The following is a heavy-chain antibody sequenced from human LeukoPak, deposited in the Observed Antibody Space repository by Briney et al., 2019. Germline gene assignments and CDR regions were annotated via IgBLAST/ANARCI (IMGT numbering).Heavy chain of an antibody. CDR3: ARGLPNYYGMDV. V-gene: IGHV3-53*01. CDR2: IYSGGRT. CDR1: GFTGSSNY. J-gene: IGHJ6*02. Sequence: GGSLRLSCAVSGFTGSSNYMSWVRQTPGKGLEWVSVIYSGGRTYYADSVRGRFTISRDNAKNTVYLQMNSLRTEDTAVYYCARGLPNYYGMDVWGQGTTVTVSS.